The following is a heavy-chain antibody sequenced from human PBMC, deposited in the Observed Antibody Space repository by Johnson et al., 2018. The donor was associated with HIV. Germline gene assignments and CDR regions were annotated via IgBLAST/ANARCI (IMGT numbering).Heavy chain of an antibody. D-gene: IGHD3-22*01. V-gene: IGHV3-64*01. CDR1: GFTFSTYA. CDR2: ISNNGGST. J-gene: IGHJ3*02. CDR3: ARRFYDSSGAGFDI. Sequence: VQLVESGGGLVQPGGSLRLSCAAYGFTFSTYAIHWVRQAPGKGLEYVSAISNNGGSTYYANSVKGRFTISRDNSKNTLYLQMGSLRAEDMAVYYCARRFYDSSGAGFDIWGQGTMVTVSS.